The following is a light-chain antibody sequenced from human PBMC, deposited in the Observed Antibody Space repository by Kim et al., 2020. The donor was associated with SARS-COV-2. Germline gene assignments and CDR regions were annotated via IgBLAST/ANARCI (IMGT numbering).Light chain of an antibody. J-gene: IGKJ2*01. CDR1: QDISNY. Sequence: DIQMTQSPSSLSASVGDRVTITCQASQDISNYLNWYQQKPGKVPKLLIYDASNLETGVPSRFSGSGSGTDFTVTISSLQPEDIATYYCQQYDNVPYTFGQGTKLEI. CDR3: QQYDNVPYT. V-gene: IGKV1-33*01. CDR2: DAS.